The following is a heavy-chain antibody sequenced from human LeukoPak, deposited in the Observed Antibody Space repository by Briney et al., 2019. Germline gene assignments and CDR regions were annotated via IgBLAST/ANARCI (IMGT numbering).Heavy chain of an antibody. J-gene: IGHJ5*02. CDR1: GGSISSSSYY. Sequence: SETLSLTCTVSGGSISSSSYYWGWIRQPPGKGLEWIGSIYYSGSTYYNPSLKSRVIISVDTSKNQFSLQLNSVTPEDTAVYYCARERRDDRTGTTVWWVGLLNNWFDPWGQGTLVTVSS. CDR2: IYYSGST. V-gene: IGHV4-39*07. D-gene: IGHD1-1*01. CDR3: ARERRDDRTGTTVWWVGLLNNWFDP.